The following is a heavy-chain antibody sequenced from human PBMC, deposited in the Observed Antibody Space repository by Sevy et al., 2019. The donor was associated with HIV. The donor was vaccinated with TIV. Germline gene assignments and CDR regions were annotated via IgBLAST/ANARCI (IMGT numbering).Heavy chain of an antibody. CDR1: GYTFTSYG. CDR3: AGGGRYDYVWGSYRTPDFDY. Sequence: ASVKVSCKASGYTFTSYGISWVRQAPGQGLEWMGWISAYNGNTNNARKLQGRVTMTTDTSTSTGYMELRSLRSDDTAVYYCAGGGRYDYVWGSYRTPDFDYWAQGTLVTVSS. J-gene: IGHJ4*02. V-gene: IGHV1-18*01. D-gene: IGHD3-16*02. CDR2: ISAYNGNT.